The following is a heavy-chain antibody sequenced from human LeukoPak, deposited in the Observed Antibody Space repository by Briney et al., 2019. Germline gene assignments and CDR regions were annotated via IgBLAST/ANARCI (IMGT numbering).Heavy chain of an antibody. Sequence: PSETLSLTCTVSGGSISSYYWSRIRQPPGKGLEWIGYIYYSGSTNYNPSLKSRVTISVDTSKNQFSLKLSSVTAADTAVYYCARPYYYDSRIDPWGQGILVTVSS. CDR2: IYYSGST. V-gene: IGHV4-59*08. CDR3: ARPYYYDSRIDP. CDR1: GGSISSYY. D-gene: IGHD3-22*01. J-gene: IGHJ5*02.